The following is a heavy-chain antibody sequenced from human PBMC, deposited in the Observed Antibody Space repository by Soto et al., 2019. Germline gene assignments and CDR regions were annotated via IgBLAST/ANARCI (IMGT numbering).Heavy chain of an antibody. Sequence: EVQLVESGGGLVQPGASLRLSCAASGFTFDYYWMHWVRQAPGKGLVWVSRIHSDGTSTTYADSVKGRFTISRDNAKNTLSLQMNSLRAEDTAVYYCARGDRGAFDLWGQGTVVTVX. CDR2: IHSDGTST. CDR1: GFTFDYYW. D-gene: IGHD1-26*01. J-gene: IGHJ3*01. V-gene: IGHV3-74*01. CDR3: ARGDRGAFDL.